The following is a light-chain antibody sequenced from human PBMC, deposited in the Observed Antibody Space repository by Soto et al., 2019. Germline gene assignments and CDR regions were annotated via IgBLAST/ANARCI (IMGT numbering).Light chain of an antibody. CDR1: SSDVGNYDL. CDR3: CSYAGRSTWV. J-gene: IGLJ3*02. V-gene: IGLV2-23*01. Sequence: QSALTQPASVSGSPGQSITISCTGSSSDVGNYDLVSWYQQHPGKVPKLMIYEGSKWPSGVSHRFSGSKSGNTASLTISGLQAEDEADYYCCSYAGRSTWVFGGGTKVTV. CDR2: EGS.